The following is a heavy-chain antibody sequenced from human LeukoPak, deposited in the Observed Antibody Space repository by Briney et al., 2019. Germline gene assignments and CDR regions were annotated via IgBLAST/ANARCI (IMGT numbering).Heavy chain of an antibody. CDR2: ISSSGSSI. J-gene: IGHJ6*02. V-gene: IGHV3-48*03. D-gene: IGHD2-2*01. CDR1: GFTFSSYE. CDR3: ARDPRCSSMSCYRSSFYGMDV. Sequence: PGGSLRLSCAASGFTFSSYEMNWVRQAPGKGLEWVSYISSSGSSIYYADSVKGRFTISRDNAKNSLYLQMNSLRAEDTAVYYRARDPRCSSMSCYRSSFYGMDVWGQGTTVTVSS.